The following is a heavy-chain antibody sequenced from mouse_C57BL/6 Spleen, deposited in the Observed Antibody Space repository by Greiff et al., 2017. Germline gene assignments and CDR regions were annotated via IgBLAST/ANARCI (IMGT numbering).Heavy chain of an antibody. CDR2: IYPSDSET. Sequence: QVQLQQSGAELVRPGSSVKLSCKASGYTFTSYWMDWVKQRPGQGLEWIGNIYPSDSETHYNQKFKDKATLTVDKSSSTAYMQLSSLTSEDSAVYYCARTGPYWYFDVWGTGTTVTVSS. V-gene: IGHV1-61*01. CDR3: ARTGPYWYFDV. J-gene: IGHJ1*03. D-gene: IGHD4-1*01. CDR1: GYTFTSYW.